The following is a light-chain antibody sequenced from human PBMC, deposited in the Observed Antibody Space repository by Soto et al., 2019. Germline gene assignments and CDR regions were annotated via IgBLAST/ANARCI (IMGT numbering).Light chain of an antibody. V-gene: IGLV2-8*01. CDR3: TSYVGNDIWV. CDR1: SSAVGAYKY. CDR2: EVT. J-gene: IGLJ3*02. Sequence: SALTQPPSASGSPGQSVTISCTGTSSAVGAYKYVSWSQQYPGKAPKLMIYEVTKRPSGVPDRFSGSKSGNTASLTVSGLQAEDEADYYCTSYVGNDIWVFGGGIKVTVL.